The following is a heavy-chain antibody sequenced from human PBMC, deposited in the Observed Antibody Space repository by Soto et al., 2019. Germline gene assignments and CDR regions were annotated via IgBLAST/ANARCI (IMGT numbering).Heavy chain of an antibody. D-gene: IGHD6-19*01. J-gene: IGHJ4*02. CDR1: GFTFSSHG. V-gene: IGHV3-33*01. CDR3: VRDGWYSIQAPY. CDR2: IWYDGSNK. Sequence: QVQLVESGGGVVQPGRSLRLSCAASGFTFSSHGMHWVRQAPGKGLEWVAVIWYDGSNKYYADSVKGRFTISRDDSKNMVYLQMNSLRAEDTAVYYCVRDGWYSIQAPYRGQGTLVTVSS.